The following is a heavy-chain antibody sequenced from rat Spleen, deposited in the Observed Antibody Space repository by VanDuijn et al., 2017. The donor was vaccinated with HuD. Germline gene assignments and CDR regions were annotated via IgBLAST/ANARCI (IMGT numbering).Heavy chain of an antibody. CDR1: GYTFTSYY. J-gene: IGHJ4*01. CDR2: INTGSGGT. V-gene: IGHV1-43*01. CDR3: ARRPIGTTPYYYVMDA. Sequence: QIQLQQSGAELAKPGSSVKISCKASGYTFTSYYISWIKQTTGQGLEYIGYINTGSGGTNYNEKFKGKATLTVDKSSSTAFMQLSSLTPDDSAVYYCARRPIGTTPYYYVMDAWGQGASVTVSS. D-gene: IGHD1-10*01.